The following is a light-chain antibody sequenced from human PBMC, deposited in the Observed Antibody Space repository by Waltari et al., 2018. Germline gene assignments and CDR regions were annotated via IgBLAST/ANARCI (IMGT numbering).Light chain of an antibody. V-gene: IGLV4-69*01. CDR1: SGHSTYA. Sequence: QLVLTQSPSASASLAASVRLTCTLSSGHSTYAIPWHQQQPEKGPRFMMKLNSGGSHKKGDGIPDRYSGSSDWAERDLTIGSVQSEDVADCFSQIWGAGIQVFGGGNKLTFL. J-gene: IGLJ3*02. CDR2: LNSGGSH. CDR3: QIWGAGIQV.